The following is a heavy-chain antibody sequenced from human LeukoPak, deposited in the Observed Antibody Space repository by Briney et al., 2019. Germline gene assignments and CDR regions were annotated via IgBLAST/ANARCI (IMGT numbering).Heavy chain of an antibody. Sequence: SETLSLTCTVSGGSISNYYWSWIRQSPGKGLEWIGYIHYSGGTKYNPSLKSRVIMSVDMSMNQFSLKLSSVTAADTAMYYCAKHSVLTGSGYAFDIWGQGTAVTVSS. V-gene: IGHV4-59*08. J-gene: IGHJ3*02. D-gene: IGHD3-9*01. CDR3: AKHSVLTGSGYAFDI. CDR1: GGSISNYY. CDR2: IHYSGGT.